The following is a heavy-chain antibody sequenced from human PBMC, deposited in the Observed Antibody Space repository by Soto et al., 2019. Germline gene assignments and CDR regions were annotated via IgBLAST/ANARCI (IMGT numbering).Heavy chain of an antibody. V-gene: IGHV3-15*01. CDR2: NKSKTECWSK. J-gene: IGHJ6*02. D-gene: IGHD5-12*01. Sequence: PGGSLRLSCASSRFTFSNAWMIWVRQAPGKWLEWVGRNKSKTECWSKDYAALVKGRFTISRDDSKDTVYLQMNSLKTEDTAVYYCTTGLKWLRFGGDYYYYGMDVWGQGTTVTVSS. CDR3: TTGLKWLRFGGDYYYYGMDV. CDR1: RFTFSNAW.